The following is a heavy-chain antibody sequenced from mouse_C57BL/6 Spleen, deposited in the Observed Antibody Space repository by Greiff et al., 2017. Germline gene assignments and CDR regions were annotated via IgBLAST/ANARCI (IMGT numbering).Heavy chain of an antibody. J-gene: IGHJ4*01. Sequence: QVQLQQPGAELVRPGSSVKLSCKASGYTFTSYWMDWVKPRPGQGLEWIGNIYPSDSETHYNQKFKDKATLTVDKSSSTVYMQLSSLTSEDSAVYYCARSPYYYAMDYWGQGTSVTVSS. CDR3: ARSPYYYAMDY. CDR2: IYPSDSET. V-gene: IGHV1-61*01. CDR1: GYTFTSYW.